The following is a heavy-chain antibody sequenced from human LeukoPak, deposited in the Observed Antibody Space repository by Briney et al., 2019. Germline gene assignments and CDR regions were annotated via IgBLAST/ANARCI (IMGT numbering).Heavy chain of an antibody. V-gene: IGHV3-48*03. CDR1: GFTFSSYE. Sequence: QPWGSLRLSCAASGFTFSSYEMNGVRQAPGKGLEWVSYISRSGSTIYYADSVKGRFTISRDNAKNSLYLQMNSLRAEDTAVYYCARARLTAYVWGRRTFDIWGQGTMVTISS. D-gene: IGHD3-16*01. CDR2: ISRSGSTI. CDR3: ARARLTAYVWGRRTFDI. J-gene: IGHJ3*02.